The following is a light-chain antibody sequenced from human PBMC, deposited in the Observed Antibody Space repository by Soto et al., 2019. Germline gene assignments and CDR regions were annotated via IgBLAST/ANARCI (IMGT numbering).Light chain of an antibody. CDR2: DVS. Sequence: QSVLTQPASVSGTPGQSITVSCVGTSSDIGGYNYVSWYQQHPGKAPKLIIRDVSSRPSGVPTRFSGSKSGNTASLTISGLQVEDEAYYYCSSYAKTNAQLFGGGTKVTVL. J-gene: IGLJ2*01. V-gene: IGLV2-14*03. CDR1: SSDIGGYNY. CDR3: SSYAKTNAQL.